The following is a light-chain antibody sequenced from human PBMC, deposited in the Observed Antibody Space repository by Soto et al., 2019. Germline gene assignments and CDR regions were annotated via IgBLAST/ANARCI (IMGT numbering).Light chain of an antibody. CDR1: SSDVGGYNY. J-gene: IGLJ1*01. CDR3: CSYAGSYDYV. V-gene: IGLV2-11*01. Sequence: LTQPRSVSGSPGQSVTISCTGTSSDVGGYNYVSWYQQHPGKAPKLMIYDVSKRPSGVPDRFSGSKSGNTASLTISGLQAEDEADYYCCSYAGSYDYVFGTGTKVTVL. CDR2: DVS.